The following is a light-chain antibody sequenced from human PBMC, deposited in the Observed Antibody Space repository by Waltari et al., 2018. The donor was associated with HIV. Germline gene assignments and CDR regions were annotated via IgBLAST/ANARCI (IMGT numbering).Light chain of an antibody. J-gene: IGLJ2*01. CDR2: GKE. V-gene: IGLV1-44*01. Sequence: QSLLSQPPSASGTPGLGFTTSCSVISSNIGRNAVTWYRQVPGTSPKELSYGKEKGRSGVPTRFSGAKCGTAAALAISGLQSEEDGDYYYEEWDDGRNGVLFGVGTKLTGL. CDR3: EEWDDGRNGVL. CDR1: SSNIGRNA.